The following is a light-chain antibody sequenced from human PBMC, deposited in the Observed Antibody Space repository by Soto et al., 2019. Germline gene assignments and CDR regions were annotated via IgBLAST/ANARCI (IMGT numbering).Light chain of an antibody. V-gene: IGLV2-14*01. CDR2: DVS. Sequence: QSALTQPASVSGSPGQSITISCTGTSSDVGGYNDVSWYQQHPGKAPKLMIYDVSNRPSGVSNRFSGSKSGNTASLTISGLQAEDEAYYYCSSYTSSTTRVFGGGTKLTVL. CDR3: SSYTSSTTRV. CDR1: SSDVGGYND. J-gene: IGLJ3*02.